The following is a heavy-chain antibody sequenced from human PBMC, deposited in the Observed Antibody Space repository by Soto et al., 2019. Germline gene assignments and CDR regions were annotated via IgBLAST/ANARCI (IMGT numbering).Heavy chain of an antibody. J-gene: IGHJ4*02. V-gene: IGHV4-59*01. CDR1: GGSISSYY. CDR2: IYYSGST. Sequence: SETLSLTCTVSGGSISSYYWSWIRQPPGKGLEWIGYIYYSGSTNYNPSLKSRVTISVDTSKNQFSLKLSSVTAADTAVYYCARLDSGWYSQGVSWGQGTLVTVSS. CDR3: ARLDSGWYSQGVS. D-gene: IGHD6-19*01.